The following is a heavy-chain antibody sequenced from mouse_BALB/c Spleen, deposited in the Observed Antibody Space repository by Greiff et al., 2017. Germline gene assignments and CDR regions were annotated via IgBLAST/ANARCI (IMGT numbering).Heavy chain of an antibody. CDR2: IDPYNGGT. J-gene: IGHJ1*01. V-gene: IGHV1S135*01. D-gene: IGHD2-2*01. CDR1: GYAFTSYN. Sequence: VQLQQSGPELVKPGASVKVSCKASGYAFTSYNMYWVKQSPGKSLEWIGYIDPYNGGTSYNQKFKGKATLTVDKSSSTAYMHLNSLTSEDSAVYYCARPYGYDVDWYFDVWGAGTTVTVSS. CDR3: ARPYGYDVDWYFDV.